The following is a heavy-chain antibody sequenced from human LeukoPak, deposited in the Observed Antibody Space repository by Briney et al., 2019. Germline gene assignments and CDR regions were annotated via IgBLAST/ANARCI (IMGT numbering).Heavy chain of an antibody. CDR2: ISSSGTTI. V-gene: IGHV3-48*03. Sequence: GGSLRLSCAASGFTFSTHYMYWVRQAPGKGLEWVSYISSSGTTIYYADSVKGRFTISRDNAKNSLYLQVNSLRAEDTAVYYCARAPSVTYDAFDIWGQGTTVTVSS. CDR1: GFTFSTHY. J-gene: IGHJ3*02. CDR3: ARAPSVTYDAFDI. D-gene: IGHD2-21*02.